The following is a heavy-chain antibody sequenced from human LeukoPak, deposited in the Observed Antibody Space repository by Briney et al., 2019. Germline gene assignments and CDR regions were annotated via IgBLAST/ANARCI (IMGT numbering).Heavy chain of an antibody. V-gene: IGHV3-21*01. J-gene: IGHJ4*02. CDR1: GFTFSSYS. D-gene: IGHD3-10*02. CDR3: ARDMFGENLFDY. CDR2: ISSSSYI. Sequence: GGSLRLSCAASGFTFSSYSMNWVRQAPGKGLEWVSSISSSSYIYYADSVKGRFTISRDNAKNSLYLQMNSLRAEDTAVYYCARDMFGENLFDYWGQGTLVTVSS.